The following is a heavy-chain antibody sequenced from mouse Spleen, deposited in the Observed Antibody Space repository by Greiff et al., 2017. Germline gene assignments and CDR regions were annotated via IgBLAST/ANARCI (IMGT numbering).Heavy chain of an antibody. D-gene: IGHD1-1*01. Sequence: EVQGVESVAELVRPGASVKLSCTASGFNIKNTYMHWVKQRPEQGLEWIGRIDPANGNTKYAPKFQGKATITADTSSNTAYLQLSSLTSEDTAIYYCVITTVPYAMDYWGQGTSVTVSS. V-gene: IGHV14-3*01. CDR3: VITTVPYAMDY. CDR1: GFNIKNTY. J-gene: IGHJ4*01. CDR2: IDPANGNT.